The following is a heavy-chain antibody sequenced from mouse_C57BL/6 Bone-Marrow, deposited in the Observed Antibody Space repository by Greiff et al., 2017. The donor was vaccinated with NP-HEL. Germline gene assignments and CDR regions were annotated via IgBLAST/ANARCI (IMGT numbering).Heavy chain of an antibody. CDR1: GYAFSSSW. Sequence: LVESGPELVKPGASVKISCKASGYAFSSSWMNWVKQRPGKGLEWIGRIYPGDGDTNYNGKFKGKATLTADKSSSTAYMQLSSLTSEDSAVYFCARNYYGRPYYFDYWGQGTTLTVSS. J-gene: IGHJ2*01. CDR3: ARNYYGRPYYFDY. V-gene: IGHV1-82*01. CDR2: IYPGDGDT. D-gene: IGHD1-1*01.